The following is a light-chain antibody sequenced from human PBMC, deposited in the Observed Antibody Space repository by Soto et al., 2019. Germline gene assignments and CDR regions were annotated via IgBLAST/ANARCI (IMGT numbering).Light chain of an antibody. CDR3: QQYGSSGT. J-gene: IGKJ1*01. V-gene: IGKV3-20*01. Sequence: EIVLAQSPGTPSLSPGERATLSCRASQSVSNNYLAWYQQKPGQAPRLLIYGASNRATGIPDRFSGSGSGTDFTLTISRLEPEDFAVYYCQQYGSSGTCGQGTKVDIK. CDR1: QSVSNNY. CDR2: GAS.